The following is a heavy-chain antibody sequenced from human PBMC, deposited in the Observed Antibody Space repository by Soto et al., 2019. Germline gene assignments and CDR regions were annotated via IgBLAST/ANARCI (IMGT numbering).Heavy chain of an antibody. Sequence: EVQLVESGGGLVQPGGSLRLSCAASGFNLGSYWMHWVRQAPGKGLAWVSRINDYGTTINYAESVEGRFTISRDDAKSEVYLQMNNLRAEGTAVYYCARGGLEPFDYWGQGALVTVSS. CDR3: ARGGLEPFDY. CDR2: INDYGTTI. V-gene: IGHV3-74*01. CDR1: GFNLGSYW. J-gene: IGHJ4*02. D-gene: IGHD1-1*01.